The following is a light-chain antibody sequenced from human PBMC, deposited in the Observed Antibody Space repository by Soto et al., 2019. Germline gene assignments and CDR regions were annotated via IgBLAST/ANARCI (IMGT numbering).Light chain of an antibody. V-gene: IGKV1-39*01. CDR1: QSISSY. CDR2: AAS. CDR3: QQSYSTPRF. J-gene: IGKJ2*01. Sequence: DIQMTQSPSSLSASVGDRVTITCRASQSISSYLNWYQQKPGKAPKLLIYAASSLQSGVPSRFSGSGSATDCTLTVSSVQPEDFATYYCQQSYSTPRFFGQGTKLEIK.